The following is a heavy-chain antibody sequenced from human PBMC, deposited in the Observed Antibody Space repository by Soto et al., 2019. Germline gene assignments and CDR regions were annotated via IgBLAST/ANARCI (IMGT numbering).Heavy chain of an antibody. CDR3: ARVGYYAGTGPPYSFDF. CDR2: IIPIFGTA. Sequence: SVKVSCKTSGGTFSSYAISWVRQAPGQGLEWMGGIIPIFGTANYAQKFQGRVTITADESTSTAYMELSSLRSEDTAVYYCARVGYYAGTGPPYSFDFWCQGILVTV. D-gene: IGHD6-13*01. J-gene: IGHJ4*02. CDR1: GGTFSSYA. V-gene: IGHV1-69*13.